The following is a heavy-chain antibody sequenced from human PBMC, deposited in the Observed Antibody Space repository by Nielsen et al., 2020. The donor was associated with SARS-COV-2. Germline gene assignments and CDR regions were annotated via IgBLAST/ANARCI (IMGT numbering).Heavy chain of an antibody. CDR1: GASISSGGYY. CDR3: ARVSTVTSIDY. CDR2: IYYSGNT. J-gene: IGHJ4*02. Sequence: SETLSLTCTVSGASISSGGYYWSWIRQHPGKGLEWIGSIYYSGNTYYNPSLKSRVTISVDTSKNQFSLKLRSVTAADTAVYYCARVSTVTSIDYWGQGTLVTVSS. V-gene: IGHV4-31*03. D-gene: IGHD4-17*01.